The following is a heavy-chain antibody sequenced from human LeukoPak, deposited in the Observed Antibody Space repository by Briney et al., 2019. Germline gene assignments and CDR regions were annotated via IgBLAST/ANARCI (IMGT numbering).Heavy chain of an antibody. CDR1: GGSFSGYY. J-gene: IGHJ4*02. V-gene: IGHV4-34*01. CDR2: INHSGST. D-gene: IGHD2-15*01. CDR3: ARGYCSGGSCSNPGFDY. Sequence: PSETLSLTCAVYGGSFSGYYWSWIRQPPGKGLEWIGEINHSGSTNYNPSLKSRVTISVDTSKNQFSLKLSSVTAADTAVYYCARGYCSGGSCSNPGFDYWGQGTLVTVSS.